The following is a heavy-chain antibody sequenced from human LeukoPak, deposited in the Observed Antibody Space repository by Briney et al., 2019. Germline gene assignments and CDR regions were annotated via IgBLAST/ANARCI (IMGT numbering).Heavy chain of an antibody. D-gene: IGHD2-8*02. CDR1: GFTFNDNR. V-gene: IGHV3-30*01. J-gene: IGHJ4*02. CDR2: ISYDGRDK. CDR3: AREGTTGSYFDH. Sequence: GGSLRLSCAASGFTFNDNRMHWVRQAPGKGLEWVAVISYDGRDKTYADSVKGRFTISRDNSKNTLYLQIDSLRAEDTAVYFCAREGTTGSYFDHWGQGTLVIVSS.